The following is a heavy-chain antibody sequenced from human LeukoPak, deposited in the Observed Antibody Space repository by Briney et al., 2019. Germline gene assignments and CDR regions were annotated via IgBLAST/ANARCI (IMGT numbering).Heavy chain of an antibody. Sequence: ASVKVSCKASGYTFTGYYMHGVRQAPGQGLEWMGWINPNSGGTNYAQKFQGRVTMTRDTSISTAYMELSRLRSDDTAVYYCARDAPITMVRGVIRKGGDYWGQGTLVTVSS. V-gene: IGHV1-2*02. D-gene: IGHD3-10*01. CDR1: GYTFTGYY. CDR2: INPNSGGT. J-gene: IGHJ4*02. CDR3: ARDAPITMVRGVIRKGGDY.